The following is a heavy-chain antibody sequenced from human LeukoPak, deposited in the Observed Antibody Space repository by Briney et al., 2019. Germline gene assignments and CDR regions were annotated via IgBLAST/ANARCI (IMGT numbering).Heavy chain of an antibody. Sequence: GSSVKVSCKASGGTFSSYAISWVRQAPGQGLEWMGGIIPIFGTANYAQKFQGRVAITADESTSTAYMELSSLRSEDTAVYYCASYNIVVVPAATLHAFDIWGQGTMVTVSS. CDR2: IIPIFGTA. CDR3: ASYNIVVVPAATLHAFDI. D-gene: IGHD2-2*01. V-gene: IGHV1-69*01. J-gene: IGHJ3*02. CDR1: GGTFSSYA.